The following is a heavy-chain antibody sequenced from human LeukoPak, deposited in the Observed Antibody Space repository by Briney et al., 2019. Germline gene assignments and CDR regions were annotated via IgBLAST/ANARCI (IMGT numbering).Heavy chain of an antibody. CDR2: MNPNSGNT. V-gene: IGHV1-8*01. CDR1: GYTFTSYD. J-gene: IGHJ6*02. Sequence: ASVKVSCKASGYTFTSYDINWVRQATGQGLEWMGWMNPNSGNTGYAQKFQGRVTMTRNTSISTAYMELSSLRSEDTAVYYCARGQPLSHYYYYGVDVWGQGTTVTVSS. D-gene: IGHD2-2*01. CDR3: ARGQPLSHYYYYGVDV.